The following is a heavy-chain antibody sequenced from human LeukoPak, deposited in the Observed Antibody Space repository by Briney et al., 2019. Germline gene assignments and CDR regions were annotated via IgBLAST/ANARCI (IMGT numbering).Heavy chain of an antibody. Sequence: GGSLRLSCAASGFIVSTNYMSWVRQAPGKGLEWVSVIYSGGNTVYADSVKGRFTLSRDNSKNTLYLQMNNLRADDTAIYYCAKVPWVGTITWGQGTLVIVSS. D-gene: IGHD1-26*01. CDR3: AKVPWVGTIT. J-gene: IGHJ4*02. V-gene: IGHV3-53*01. CDR2: IYSGGNT. CDR1: GFIVSTNY.